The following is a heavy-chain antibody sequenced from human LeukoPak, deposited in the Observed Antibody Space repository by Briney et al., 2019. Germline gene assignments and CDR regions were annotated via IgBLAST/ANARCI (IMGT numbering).Heavy chain of an antibody. J-gene: IGHJ6*02. CDR3: ARAGYCSGGSCYSLDYYYYGMDV. Sequence: ASVKVSCKASGYTFTSSGVSWVRQAPGQGLEWMGWISAYNGDINYAQKFQGRVTMITDTSTSTAYMELRSLRSDDTAVYYCARAGYCSGGSCYSLDYYYYGMDVWGQGTTVTVSS. D-gene: IGHD2-15*01. V-gene: IGHV1-18*01. CDR1: GYTFTSSG. CDR2: ISAYNGDI.